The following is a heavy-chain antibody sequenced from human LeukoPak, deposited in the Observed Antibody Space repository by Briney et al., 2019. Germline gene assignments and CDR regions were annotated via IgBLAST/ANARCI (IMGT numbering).Heavy chain of an antibody. J-gene: IGHJ6*03. CDR3: ARPFFCGGGGGFKSSTSYMEV. D-gene: IGHD2-21*01. CDR1: GGSISSGSYY. CDR2: IYTSGST. V-gene: IGHV4-61*02. Sequence: SETLSLTCTVSGGSISSGSYYWSWIRQPAGKGLEWIGRIYTSGSTNYNPSLKSRVTISADTSKNQFSLKLSSVTAADTAVYYCARPFFCGGGGGFKSSTSYMEVWGKGTPVTIS.